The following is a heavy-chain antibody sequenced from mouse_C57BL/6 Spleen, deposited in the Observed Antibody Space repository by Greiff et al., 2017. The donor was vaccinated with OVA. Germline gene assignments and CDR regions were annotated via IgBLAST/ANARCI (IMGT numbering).Heavy chain of an antibody. V-gene: IGHV1-55*01. J-gene: IGHJ2*01. CDR2: IYPGSGST. CDR3: ARGLDYYGGYFDY. D-gene: IGHD1-1*01. Sequence: VQLQQPGAELVKPGASVKMSCKASGYTFTSYWITWVKQRPGQGLAWIGDIYPGSGSTNYNEKFKSKATLTVDTSSSTAYMQLSSLTSEDSAVYYCARGLDYYGGYFDYWGQGTTLTVSS. CDR1: GYTFTSYW.